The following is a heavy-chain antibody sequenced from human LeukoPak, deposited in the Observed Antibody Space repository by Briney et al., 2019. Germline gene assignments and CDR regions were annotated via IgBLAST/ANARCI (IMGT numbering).Heavy chain of an antibody. CDR1: GFTFSSYS. CDR2: ISSSSSYI. D-gene: IGHD4-11*01. CDR3: ARGPMTTHFDY. Sequence: KPGGSLRLSCAASGFTFSSYSMNWVRQAPGKGLELVSSISSSSSYIYYADSVKGRFTISRDNAKNSLYLQMNSLRAEDTAVYYCARGPMTTHFDYWGQGTLVTVSS. V-gene: IGHV3-21*01. J-gene: IGHJ4*02.